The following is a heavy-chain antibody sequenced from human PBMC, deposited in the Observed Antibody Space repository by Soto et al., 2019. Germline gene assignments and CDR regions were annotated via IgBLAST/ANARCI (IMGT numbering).Heavy chain of an antibody. V-gene: IGHV4-39*07. CDR2: IYYSGST. Sequence: SETLSLTCTVSGGSISSSAYYWGWIRQPPGKGLEWIGSIYYSGSTYYNPSLKSRVTISVDTSKSQFSLKLSSVTVADTAVYYCARLGYVSSGYPIWFDPWGQGTLVTVSS. CDR1: GGSISSSAYY. J-gene: IGHJ5*02. CDR3: ARLGYVSSGYPIWFDP. D-gene: IGHD3-22*01.